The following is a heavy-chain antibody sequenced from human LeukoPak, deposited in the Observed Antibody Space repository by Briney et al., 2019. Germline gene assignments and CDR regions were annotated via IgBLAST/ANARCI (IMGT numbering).Heavy chain of an antibody. CDR2: IYTSGST. Sequence: SETLSLTCSVSGDSISSYYWSWIRQPAGKGLEWIGRIYTSGSTNYNPSLKSRVTISVDTSKNQFSLKLSSVTAADTAVYYCARGNGVSGYSDDWFDPWGQGTLVTVSS. CDR3: ARGNGVSGYSDDWFDP. CDR1: GDSISSYY. V-gene: IGHV4-4*07. D-gene: IGHD6-25*01. J-gene: IGHJ5*02.